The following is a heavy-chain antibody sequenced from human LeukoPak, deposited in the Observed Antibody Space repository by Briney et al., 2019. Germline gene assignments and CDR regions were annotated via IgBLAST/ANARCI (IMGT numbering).Heavy chain of an antibody. D-gene: IGHD6-6*01. V-gene: IGHV1-58*01. CDR2: IVVGSGNT. CDR1: GFTCTSSA. J-gene: IGHJ6*02. Sequence: SVKVSCKASGFTCTSSAVQWVRQARGQRLGWIGWIVVGSGNTNYAQKFQERVTITRDMSTSTAYMELSSLRSEDTAVYYCAAEDQWQLDGNYYYGMDVWGQGTTVTVSS. CDR3: AAEDQWQLDGNYYYGMDV.